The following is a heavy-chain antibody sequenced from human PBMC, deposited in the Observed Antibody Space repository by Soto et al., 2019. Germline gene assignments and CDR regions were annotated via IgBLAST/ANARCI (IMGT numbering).Heavy chain of an antibody. V-gene: IGHV1-69*13. Sequence: SVKVSCKASGGTFSSYAISCVRQAPGQGLEWMGGIIPIFGTANYAQKFQGRVTITADESTSTAYMELSSLRSEDTAVYYCARQIVVVVAAKDTGYYYYGMDVWGQGTTVTVSS. J-gene: IGHJ6*02. D-gene: IGHD2-15*01. CDR3: ARQIVVVVAAKDTGYYYYGMDV. CDR1: GGTFSSYA. CDR2: IIPIFGTA.